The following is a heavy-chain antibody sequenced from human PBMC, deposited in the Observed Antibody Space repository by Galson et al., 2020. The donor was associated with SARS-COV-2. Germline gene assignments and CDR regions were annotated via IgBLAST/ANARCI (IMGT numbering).Heavy chain of an antibody. CDR1: GFPFSSYS. Sequence: GESLKISCEASGFPFSSYSMNWVRQAPGKGLEWVSSISSSSSYIYYADSVKGRFTISSDNAKNSLYLQMNSLRAEDTAVYYCASSRSGSFDYWGQGTLVTVSS. V-gene: IGHV3-21*01. J-gene: IGHJ4*02. D-gene: IGHD3-22*01. CDR2: ISSSSSYI. CDR3: ASSRSGSFDY.